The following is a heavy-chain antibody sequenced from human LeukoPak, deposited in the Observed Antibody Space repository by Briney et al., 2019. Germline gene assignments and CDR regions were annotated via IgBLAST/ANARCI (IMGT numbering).Heavy chain of an antibody. D-gene: IGHD3-22*01. J-gene: IGHJ4*02. V-gene: IGHV3-7*01. CDR2: IKEDGSGI. CDR1: GFTFSSYW. CDR3: ARGDTSGYYYRFFDY. Sequence: PGGSLRLSCAASGFTFSSYWMSWVRQAPGKGLEWVANIKEDGSGIYYVDSVEGRFTISGDNAKKSLYLQMNSLRAEDTAVYYCARGDTSGYYYRFFDYWGQGTLVTVSS.